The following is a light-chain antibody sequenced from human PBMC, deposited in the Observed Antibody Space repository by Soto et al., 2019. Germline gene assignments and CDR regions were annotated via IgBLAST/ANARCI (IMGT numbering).Light chain of an antibody. V-gene: IGLV2-14*01. CDR3: SSSTSSSTRV. CDR1: SNDVGGYNY. CDR2: DVS. J-gene: IGLJ3*02. Sequence: QSALTQPASVAGSPGQSITISCTGTSNDVGGYNYVSWHQQHPGKAPKLIIYDVSSRPSGVSNRFSGSKSGNTASLTISGLQAEDEADYYCSSSTSSSTRVFGGGTKLTVL.